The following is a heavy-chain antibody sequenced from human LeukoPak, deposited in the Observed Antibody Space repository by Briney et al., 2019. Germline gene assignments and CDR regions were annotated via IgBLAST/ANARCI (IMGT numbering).Heavy chain of an antibody. CDR2: IYTSGST. CDR1: GGSISSYY. Sequence: TSETLSLTCTVSGGSISSYYWSWIRQPAGKGLEWIGRIYTSGSTNYNPSLKSRVTMSVDTSKNQFSLKLSSVTAADTAVYYCARDQAKYSSSSAIDYWGQGTLVTVSS. J-gene: IGHJ4*02. V-gene: IGHV4-4*07. CDR3: ARDQAKYSSSSAIDY. D-gene: IGHD6-6*01.